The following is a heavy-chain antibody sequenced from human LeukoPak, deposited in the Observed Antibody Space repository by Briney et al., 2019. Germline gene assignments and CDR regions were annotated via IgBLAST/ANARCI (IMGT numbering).Heavy chain of an antibody. CDR3: AREGGYSGYDFYFDY. CDR1: GDSFSSNSAA. D-gene: IGHD5-12*01. Sequence: SQTLSLTCAISGDSFSSNSAAWNWLRQSPSRGLEWLGRTYYRSKWYNDYAVSVKSRITINPDTSKNQFSLQLNSVTPEDTAMYYCAREGGYSGYDFYFDYWGQGTLVTVSS. CDR2: TYYRSKWYN. J-gene: IGHJ4*02. V-gene: IGHV6-1*01.